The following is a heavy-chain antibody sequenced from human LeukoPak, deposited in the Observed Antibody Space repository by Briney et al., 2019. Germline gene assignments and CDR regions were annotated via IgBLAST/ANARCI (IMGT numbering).Heavy chain of an antibody. CDR3: ARDDGMVYVKFVDY. CDR1: GFTFSSYE. Sequence: GGSLRLSCVVSGFTFSSYEMNWVRQAPGKGLEWLSYSSSSGSTTHYADSVKGRFTISRDNAKNSLYLQMNSLRAEDTAVYYCARDDGMVYVKFVDYWGQGTLVTVSS. V-gene: IGHV3-48*03. J-gene: IGHJ4*02. D-gene: IGHD2-8*01. CDR2: SSSSGSTT.